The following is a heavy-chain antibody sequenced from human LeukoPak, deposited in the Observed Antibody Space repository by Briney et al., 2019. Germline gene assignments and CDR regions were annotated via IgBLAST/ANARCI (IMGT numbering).Heavy chain of an antibody. CDR3: AREYGTGRKNWLDP. Sequence: SETLSLTCSVSGASVSSGSNYWSWIRQSPGQGLEWIGYVYYTGSNNYNPSLKSRVTMSVDTSQNQITLKLNSVTAADTAVYFCAREYGTGRKNWLDPWSQGTLVTVSS. CDR1: GASVSSGSNY. D-gene: IGHD3-10*01. CDR2: VYYTGSN. V-gene: IGHV4-61*01. J-gene: IGHJ5*02.